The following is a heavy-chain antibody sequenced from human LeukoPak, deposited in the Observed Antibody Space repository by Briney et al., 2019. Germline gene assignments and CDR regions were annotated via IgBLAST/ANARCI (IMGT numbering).Heavy chain of an antibody. J-gene: IGHJ4*02. CDR3: ATLNGDYYDSSGYYYGGIFDY. D-gene: IGHD3-22*01. CDR2: IYYSGST. V-gene: IGHV4-39*01. Sequence: PSETLSLTCTVSGGSISSSSYYWGWIRQPPGKGLEWIGSIYYSGSTYYNPSLKSRVTISVDTSKNQFSLKLSSVTAADTAVYYCATLNGDYYDSSGYYYGGIFDYWGQGTLVTVSS. CDR1: GGSISSSSYY.